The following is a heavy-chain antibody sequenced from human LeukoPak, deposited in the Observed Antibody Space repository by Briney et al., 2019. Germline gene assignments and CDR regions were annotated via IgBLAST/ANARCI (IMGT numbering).Heavy chain of an antibody. CDR3: ARGGWRGRVYYFDY. J-gene: IGHJ4*02. CDR1: GGSFSGYY. CDR2: INHSGRT. V-gene: IGHV4-34*01. D-gene: IGHD3-16*01. Sequence: SETLSLTCAVYGGSFSGYYWSWIRQPPGKGMEWTGEINHSGRTNYNPSLKSRVTISVDTSKNQFCLKLSSVTAADTAVYYCARGGWRGRVYYFDYWGQGTLVTVSS.